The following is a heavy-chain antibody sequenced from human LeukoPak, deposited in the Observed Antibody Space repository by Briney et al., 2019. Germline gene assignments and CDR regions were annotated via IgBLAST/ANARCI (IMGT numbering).Heavy chain of an antibody. V-gene: IGHV3-7*01. CDR2: IKQDGSEI. D-gene: IGHD6-6*01. CDR3: ARIGYRSSSFDY. J-gene: IGHJ4*02. CDR1: GFTFNNHW. Sequence: GGSLRLSCVASGFTFNNHWMSWVRQAPGKGLEWVANIKQDGSEIDSVDSVKGRLTISRDNAKNSLYLQMNSLRAEDTAVYYCARIGYRSSSFDYWGRGTLVTVSS.